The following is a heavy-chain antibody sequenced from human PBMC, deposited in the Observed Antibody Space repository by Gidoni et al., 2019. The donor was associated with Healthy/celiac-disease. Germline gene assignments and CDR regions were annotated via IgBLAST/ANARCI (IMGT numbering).Heavy chain of an antibody. Sequence: QVQLQESGPGLVKPSETLSLTCTVSGGSISSYYWSWIRQPPGKGLEWIGYIYYSGSTNYNPSLKSRVTISVDTSKNQFSLKLSSVTAADTAVYYCARDYSSGWFDPWGQGTLVTVSS. CDR3: ARDYSSGWFDP. D-gene: IGHD6-13*01. J-gene: IGHJ5*02. V-gene: IGHV4-59*01. CDR2: IYYSGST. CDR1: GGSISSYY.